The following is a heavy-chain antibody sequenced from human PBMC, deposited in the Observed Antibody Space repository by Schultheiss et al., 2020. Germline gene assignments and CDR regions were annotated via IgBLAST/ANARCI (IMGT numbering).Heavy chain of an antibody. CDR2: INTNTGNP. CDR3: TRGSITIFGVVIIHDYGRDV. Sequence: ASVKVSCKASGYTFTSYAMNWVRQAPGQGLEWMGWINTNTGNPTYAQGFTGRFVFSLDTSVSTAHLQISSLKPEDTAVYYCTRGSITIFGVVIIHDYGRDVWGTGHTGTVAS. J-gene: IGHJ6*04. V-gene: IGHV7-4-1*02. D-gene: IGHD3-3*01. CDR1: GYTFTSYA.